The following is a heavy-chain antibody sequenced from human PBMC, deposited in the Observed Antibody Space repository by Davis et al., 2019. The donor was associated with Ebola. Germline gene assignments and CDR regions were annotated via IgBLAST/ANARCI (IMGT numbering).Heavy chain of an antibody. CDR1: GFTFSNAW. Sequence: GGSLRLSCAASGFTFSNAWMSWVRQAPGKGLEWVSYISPRSSAIYYADSVKGRFTISRDDAKNSLYLQMNSLRDEDTAVYYCARDPYCTSTSCHLDSWGQGTQVTVSS. J-gene: IGHJ4*02. D-gene: IGHD2-2*01. CDR3: ARDPYCTSTSCHLDS. CDR2: ISPRSSAI. V-gene: IGHV3-48*02.